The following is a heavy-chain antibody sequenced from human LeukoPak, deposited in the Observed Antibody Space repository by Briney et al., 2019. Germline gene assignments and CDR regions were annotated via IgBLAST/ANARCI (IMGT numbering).Heavy chain of an antibody. J-gene: IGHJ4*02. CDR2: ISGSGGST. CDR1: GFTFSSYA. Sequence: TGGSLRLSCAASGFTFSSYAMSWVRQAPGKGLEWVSAISGSGGSTYYADSVKDRFTISRDNSKNTLYLQMNSLRAEDTAVYYCAKIRGIVVVPAARTNYFDYWGQGTLVTVSS. V-gene: IGHV3-23*01. CDR3: AKIRGIVVVPAARTNYFDY. D-gene: IGHD2-2*01.